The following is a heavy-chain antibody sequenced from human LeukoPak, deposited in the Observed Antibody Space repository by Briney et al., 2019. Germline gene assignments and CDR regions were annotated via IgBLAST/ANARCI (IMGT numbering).Heavy chain of an antibody. CDR3: ARGGNYGFYSYMDV. CDR2: IYYSGST. D-gene: IGHD1-7*01. Sequence: SETLSLTCTVSGGSISSYYWSWIRQPPGKGLEWIGYIYYSGSTNYNPSLKSRVTISVDTSKNQFSLKLSSVTAADTAVYYCARGGNYGFYSYMDVWDKGTTVTVSS. CDR1: GGSISSYY. V-gene: IGHV4-59*12. J-gene: IGHJ6*03.